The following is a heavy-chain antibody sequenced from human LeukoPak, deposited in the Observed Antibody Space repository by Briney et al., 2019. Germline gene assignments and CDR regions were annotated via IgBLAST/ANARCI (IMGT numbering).Heavy chain of an antibody. Sequence: PGGSLRLSCAASGFTFSSYSMNWVRQAPGKGLEWVSSISSSSSYIYYADSVKGRFTISRDNAKNSLYLQMNSLRAEDTVVYYCARAGYCSSTSCARDFQHWGQGTLVTVSS. D-gene: IGHD2-2*01. CDR1: GFTFSSYS. V-gene: IGHV3-21*01. CDR3: ARAGYCSSTSCARDFQH. J-gene: IGHJ1*01. CDR2: ISSSSSYI.